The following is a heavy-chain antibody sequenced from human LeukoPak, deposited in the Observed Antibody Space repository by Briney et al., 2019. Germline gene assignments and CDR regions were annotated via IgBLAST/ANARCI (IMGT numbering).Heavy chain of an antibody. J-gene: IGHJ3*01. CDR3: TTNYYGSGSYSSEAFDV. CDR2: IKSKTDGGTV. D-gene: IGHD3-10*01. Sequence: LGGSLRLSCAASGFTFSNAWMNWVRQAPGKGLEWGGRIKSKTDGGTVDYTTPVKGRFTISRDDSKNTQYLQMNSLKTEDTAVYYCTTNYYGSGSYSSEAFDVWGQGTMVTVSS. CDR1: GFTFSNAW. V-gene: IGHV3-15*01.